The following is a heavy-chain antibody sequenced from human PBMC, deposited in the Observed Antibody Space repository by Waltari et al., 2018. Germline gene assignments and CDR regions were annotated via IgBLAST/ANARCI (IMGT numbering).Heavy chain of an antibody. CDR2: IHFGGST. V-gene: IGHV4-34*01. CDR3: ARYGEVPASYFFDH. J-gene: IGHJ4*01. Sequence: QVQLHQWGAGQLKPSETLSLTCAVSGESFLGYFWSWVRQSQGKGLEWLGSIHFGGSTKYNPNLESRLSLSVDTTKKQFSLKLTSVTAADAALYFCARYGEVPASYFFDHWGQGTLVTVSS. D-gene: IGHD2-21*01. CDR1: GESFLGYF.